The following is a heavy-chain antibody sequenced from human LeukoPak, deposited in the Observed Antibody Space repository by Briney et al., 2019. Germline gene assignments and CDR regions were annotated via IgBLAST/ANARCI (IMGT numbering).Heavy chain of an antibody. CDR1: GYTLTELS. D-gene: IGHD1-26*01. CDR2: FDPEDGET. J-gene: IGHJ4*02. CDR3: ATDPGGSYYYDY. V-gene: IGHV1-24*01. Sequence: ASVKVSCKVSGYTLTELSMHWVRQAPGKGLEWMGGFDPEDGETIYAQKFQGRVTMTEDTSTDTAYMELSSLRSEDTAVYYCATDPGGSYYYDYWGQRTLVTVSS.